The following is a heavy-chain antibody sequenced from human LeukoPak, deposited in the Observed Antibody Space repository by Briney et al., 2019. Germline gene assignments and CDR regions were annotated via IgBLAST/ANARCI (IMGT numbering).Heavy chain of an antibody. V-gene: IGHV3-23*01. J-gene: IGHJ4*02. D-gene: IGHD3-3*01. CDR1: GFTFSSYA. Sequence: GGSLRLSCAASGFTFSSYAMSWVRQAPGKGLEWVSAISGSGGSTYYADSVKGRFNISRDNSKNTLYLKMNSLRAEDTAVYYCAKERAYDFWSGYYTGIDYWGQGTLVTVSS. CDR3: AKERAYDFWSGYYTGIDY. CDR2: ISGSGGST.